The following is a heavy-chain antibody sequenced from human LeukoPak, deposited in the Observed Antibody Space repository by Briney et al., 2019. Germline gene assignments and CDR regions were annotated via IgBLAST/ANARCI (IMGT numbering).Heavy chain of an antibody. D-gene: IGHD6-13*01. Sequence: SETLSLTCTVSGGSISSYYWSWIRQPAGKGLEWIGRIYTSGSTNYNPSLKSRVTISVDTSKNQFSLKLSSVTAADTAVYYCARHRQGGIYSSSWYGFDYWGQGTLVTVSS. CDR1: GGSISSYY. V-gene: IGHV4-4*07. CDR3: ARHRQGGIYSSSWYGFDY. J-gene: IGHJ4*02. CDR2: IYTSGST.